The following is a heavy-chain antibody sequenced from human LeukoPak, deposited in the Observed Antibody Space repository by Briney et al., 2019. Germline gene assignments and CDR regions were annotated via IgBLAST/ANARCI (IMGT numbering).Heavy chain of an antibody. D-gene: IGHD1-1*01. V-gene: IGHV3-72*01. CDR2: SRNKGNSYST. CDR3: ARVQTGGAFDI. Sequence: HPGRSLRLSCAASGLTAGGYYMDWVRQTPGKGLEWVGRSRNKGNSYSTDFAATVKGRLTISRDESKNSQFLQMNGLKIEYTAVYYSARVQTGGAFDIWGQGTMVTVST. J-gene: IGHJ3*02. CDR1: GLTAGGYY.